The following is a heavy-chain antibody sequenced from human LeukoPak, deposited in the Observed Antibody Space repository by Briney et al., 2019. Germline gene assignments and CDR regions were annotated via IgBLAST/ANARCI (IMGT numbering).Heavy chain of an antibody. CDR3: VSRGCTANACFVSSFNCFDH. Sequence: GGSLRLFCAASGLTFSRYWLTWVRQAAGKGLEWVANINQDGSEKNYVDSVKGRFTISRDNAKSSLYLQMNSLRDEDTAVYHCVSRGCTANACFVSSFNCFDHWGQGSLVTVSS. V-gene: IGHV3-7*03. CDR1: GLTFSRYW. CDR2: INQDGSEK. J-gene: IGHJ4*02. D-gene: IGHD2-8*02.